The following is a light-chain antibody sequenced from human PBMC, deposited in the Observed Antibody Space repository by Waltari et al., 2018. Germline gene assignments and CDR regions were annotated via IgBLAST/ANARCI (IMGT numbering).Light chain of an antibody. CDR1: QSISKY. V-gene: IGKV3-20*01. J-gene: IGKJ1*01. CDR2: AAS. CDR3: QHHERLPAT. Sequence: VLTQAPGTLSLSPGETATLSCRASQSISKYVVWYHQRPGHAPRLLIYAASTRATGVPGRFSGSGYGTDFTLTISRLEPEHFAVYYCQHHERLPATFGQGTKVEIK.